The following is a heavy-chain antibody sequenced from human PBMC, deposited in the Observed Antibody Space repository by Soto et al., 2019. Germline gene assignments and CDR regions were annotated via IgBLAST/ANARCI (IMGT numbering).Heavy chain of an antibody. V-gene: IGHV1-46*01. CDR2: INPSGGST. CDR3: ARDIKASTVGGAFDI. D-gene: IGHD4-17*01. CDR1: GYTFTSYY. Sequence: QVQLVQSGAEVKKPGASVKVSCKASGYTFTSYYMHWVRQAPGQGLEWMGIINPSGGSTSYAQKFQGRVTMTRDTSTSTVYMELSSLRSEDTAVYYCARDIKASTVGGAFDIWGQGTKVTVSS. J-gene: IGHJ3*02.